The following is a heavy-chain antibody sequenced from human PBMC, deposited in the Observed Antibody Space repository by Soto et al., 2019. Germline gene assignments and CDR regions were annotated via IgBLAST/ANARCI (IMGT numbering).Heavy chain of an antibody. CDR2: INHSGST. V-gene: IGHV4-34*01. Sequence: SEILSLTCAVYGGSFSGYYWGWIRQPPGKGLEWIGEINHSGSTNYNPSLKSRVTISVDTSKNQFSLKLSSVTAADTAVYYCARLYYGSGSYWAPRGFDPWGQGTLVTVSS. CDR3: ARLYYGSGSYWAPRGFDP. D-gene: IGHD3-10*01. CDR1: GGSFSGYY. J-gene: IGHJ5*02.